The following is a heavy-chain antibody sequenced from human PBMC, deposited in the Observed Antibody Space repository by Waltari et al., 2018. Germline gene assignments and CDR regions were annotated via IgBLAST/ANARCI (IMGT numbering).Heavy chain of an antibody. V-gene: IGHV1-58*01. CDR3: AATLQYCSGSSCANYFYGMDV. CDR1: GFTFSGSA. CDR2: IVVGSGNT. D-gene: IGHD2-15*01. Sequence: QMRLVQSGPEVKKPGTSVKVSCKASGFTFSGSAVQWVRQARGQRLEWMGWIVVGSGNTDYAQKFHERVTITRDESTNTAYMEVSSLSPDDTAVYYCAATLQYCSGSSCANYFYGMDVWGQGTTLTVSS. J-gene: IGHJ6*02.